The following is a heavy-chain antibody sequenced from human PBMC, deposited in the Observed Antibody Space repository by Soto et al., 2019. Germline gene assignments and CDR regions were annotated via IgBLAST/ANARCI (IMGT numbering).Heavy chain of an antibody. D-gene: IGHD3-3*01. J-gene: IGHJ6*02. V-gene: IGHV3-33*01. Sequence: GGSLRLSCAASGFTFSSYGMHWVRQAPGKGLEWVAVIWYDGSNKYYADSVKGRFTISRDNSKNTLYLQMNSLRAEDTAVYYCARELQGLRFLEWLFYGMDVWGQGTTVTSP. CDR1: GFTFSSYG. CDR2: IWYDGSNK. CDR3: ARELQGLRFLEWLFYGMDV.